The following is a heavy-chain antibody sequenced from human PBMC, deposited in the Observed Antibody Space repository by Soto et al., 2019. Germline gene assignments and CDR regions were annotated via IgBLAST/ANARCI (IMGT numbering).Heavy chain of an antibody. CDR2: ISGDGSST. CDR3: ARSLPGTYGDFYL. J-gene: IGHJ3*01. V-gene: IGHV3-74*01. Sequence: EVQLVDSGGGLVQPGGSLRLSCAASEFTFRSYWMHWVRQSPGKGLVWVSRISGDGSSTTYADSVRGRFTISRDNAKNTVYLQMDSLRAEDTDVYYCARSLPGTYGDFYLWGQGTMVTVSS. CDR1: EFTFRSYW. D-gene: IGHD1-7*01.